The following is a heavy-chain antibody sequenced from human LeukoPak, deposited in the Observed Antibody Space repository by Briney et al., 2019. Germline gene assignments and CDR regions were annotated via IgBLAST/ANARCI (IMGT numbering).Heavy chain of an antibody. D-gene: IGHD3-9*01. CDR3: ATVGPSRPGYFY. CDR1: GFTFIDAW. CDR2: IRSNSDGGTT. V-gene: IGHV3-15*01. Sequence: GGSLRLSCAASGFTFIDAWMTWVRQAPGKGLEWVGRIRSNSDGGTTDYAAPVKGRFTISRDDSEQTLYLQMNSLNTEDTAVYFCATVGPSRPGYFYWGQRTLVTVSS. J-gene: IGHJ4*02.